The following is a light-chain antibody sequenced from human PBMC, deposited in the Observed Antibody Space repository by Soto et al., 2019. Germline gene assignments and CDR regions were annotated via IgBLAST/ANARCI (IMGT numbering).Light chain of an antibody. CDR1: ETVDSF. V-gene: IGKV3-11*01. CDR3: QQYGSSRT. Sequence: EIVLTQSPATLSLSPGERAALSCRASETVDSFLAWYQQKPGKAPRLLIYDASKRATGIPVRFSGSGSGTDFTLTISSLEPEDFAVYYCQQYGSSRTFGQGTKVDIK. CDR2: DAS. J-gene: IGKJ1*01.